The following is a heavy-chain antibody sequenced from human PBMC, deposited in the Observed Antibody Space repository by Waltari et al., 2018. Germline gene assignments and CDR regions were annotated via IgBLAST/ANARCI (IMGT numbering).Heavy chain of an antibody. Sequence: QVQLQQWGAGLLKPSETLSLTCAVYGGSFSGYYWSWIRQPPGKGLEWIGEINHSGSTNYNPSLKSRVTISVDTSKNQFSLKLNSVTAADTAVYYCARHYVWGSYRYIRGANWFDPWGQGTLVTVSS. J-gene: IGHJ5*02. CDR1: GGSFSGYY. D-gene: IGHD3-16*02. CDR3: ARHYVWGSYRYIRGANWFDP. CDR2: INHSGST. V-gene: IGHV4-34*01.